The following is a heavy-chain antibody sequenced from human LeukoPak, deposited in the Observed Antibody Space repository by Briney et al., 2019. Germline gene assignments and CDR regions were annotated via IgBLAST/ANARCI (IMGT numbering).Heavy chain of an antibody. CDR3: ARAGYDDILTGYYTSYYFDY. Sequence: ASVKVSCKVSGYTLTELSMHWVRQAPGKGLEWMGGFDPEDGETIYAQKFQGRVTMTTDTSTSTAYMELRSLRSDDTAVYYCARAGYDDILTGYYTSYYFDYWGQGTLVTVSS. J-gene: IGHJ4*02. CDR1: GYTLTELS. D-gene: IGHD3-9*01. CDR2: FDPEDGET. V-gene: IGHV1-24*01.